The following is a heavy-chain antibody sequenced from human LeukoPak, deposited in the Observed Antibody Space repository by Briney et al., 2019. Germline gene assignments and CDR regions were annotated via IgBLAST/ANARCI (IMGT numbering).Heavy chain of an antibody. CDR3: ARTRSFRAWELLDFYFDY. V-gene: IGHV3-30-3*01. J-gene: IGHJ4*02. D-gene: IGHD1-26*01. Sequence: PGGSLRLSCAASGFTFSSYAMHWVRQAPGKGLEWVAVISYDGSNKYYADSVKGRFTISRDNSKNTLYLQMNSLRAEDTAVCYCARTRSFRAWELLDFYFDYWGQGTLVTVSS. CDR1: GFTFSSYA. CDR2: ISYDGSNK.